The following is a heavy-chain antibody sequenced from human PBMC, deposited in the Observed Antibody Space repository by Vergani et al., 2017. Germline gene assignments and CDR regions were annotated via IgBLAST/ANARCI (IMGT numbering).Heavy chain of an antibody. CDR2: IWYDATNE. CDR3: ARDRLLASGDVFDI. V-gene: IGHV3-33*08. J-gene: IGHJ3*02. Sequence: QVQLVESGGGVVQPGRSLRLSCEASGFTLSSYAMHWVRQAPGKGLEWVAVIWYDATNEYYTDSVKGRFTISRDSSKNTLFLQMNSLRVEDTAVYYCARDRLLASGDVFDIWGQGTMVTVSS. CDR1: GFTLSSYA.